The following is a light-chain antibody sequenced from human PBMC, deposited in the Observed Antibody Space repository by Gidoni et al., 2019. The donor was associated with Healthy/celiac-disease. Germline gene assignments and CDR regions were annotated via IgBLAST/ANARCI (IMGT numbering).Light chain of an antibody. Sequence: EIVMTQSPATLSVSPGERATLSCRASQSVSSNLDWYQQKPGQAPRPLIYGASTRATGIPSRFSGSGSGTEFTLTISSLQSEDFAVYYCQQYNNWPSSFGQGTKLEIK. CDR1: QSVSSN. CDR3: QQYNNWPSS. J-gene: IGKJ2*04. CDR2: GAS. V-gene: IGKV3-15*01.